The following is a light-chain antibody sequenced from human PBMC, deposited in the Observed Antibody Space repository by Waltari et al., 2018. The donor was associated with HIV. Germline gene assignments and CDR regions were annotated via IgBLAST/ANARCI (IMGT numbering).Light chain of an antibody. CDR2: DAS. CDR1: LTIVNF. CDR3: QQRHSWPLS. J-gene: IGKJ4*01. V-gene: IGKV3-11*01. Sequence: EITLTQSPVDLSLSPGDRATISCRANLTIVNFLGWYQQRPGQSPSLLIYDASKRVTGVPVRFSGSGSGTDFSLIINNIQPEDAALYYCQQRHSWPLSFGGGTKV.